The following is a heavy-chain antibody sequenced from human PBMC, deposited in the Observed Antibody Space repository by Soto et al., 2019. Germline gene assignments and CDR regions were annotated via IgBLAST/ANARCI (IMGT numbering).Heavy chain of an antibody. CDR3: ARDLYYDFWSGFPRPFDY. Sequence: SQTLSLTCAISGDSVSSNSAAWNWIRQSPSRGLEWLGRTYYRSKWYNDYAVSVKSRVTINPDTSKNQFSPQLNSVTPEDTAVYYCARDLYYDFWSGFPRPFDYWGQGTPVTVSS. V-gene: IGHV6-1*01. CDR2: TYYRSKWYN. D-gene: IGHD3-3*01. J-gene: IGHJ4*02. CDR1: GDSVSSNSAA.